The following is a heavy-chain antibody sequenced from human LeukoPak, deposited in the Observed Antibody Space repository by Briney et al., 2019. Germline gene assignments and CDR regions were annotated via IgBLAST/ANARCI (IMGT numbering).Heavy chain of an antibody. CDR3: ARSDYYGSGSHTVFDAFDI. V-gene: IGHV4-59*02. Sequence: PSETLSLTCTVSGGSVNNYFWSWIRRPPGKGLEWIGYIDDSGNTDYNPSLKSHVSISIAKSKNQFSLKLTSVTAADTAMYYCARSDYYGSGSHTVFDAFDIWGQGTRVTVSS. CDR1: GGSVNNYF. CDR2: IDDSGNT. D-gene: IGHD3-10*01. J-gene: IGHJ3*02.